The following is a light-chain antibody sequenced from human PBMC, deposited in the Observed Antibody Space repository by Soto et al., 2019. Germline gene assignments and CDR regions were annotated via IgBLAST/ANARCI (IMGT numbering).Light chain of an antibody. CDR1: HSISSW. Sequence: DIQMTQSPSTLSASVGDRVTITCRASHSISSWLAWYQQKPGKAPKLLIYKASTLESGVPSRFSGSGSGTEFTLTISSLQPDDFATYYCQQYNSYSRFTFGPGTKVDIK. CDR3: QQYNSYSRFT. V-gene: IGKV1-5*03. J-gene: IGKJ3*01. CDR2: KAS.